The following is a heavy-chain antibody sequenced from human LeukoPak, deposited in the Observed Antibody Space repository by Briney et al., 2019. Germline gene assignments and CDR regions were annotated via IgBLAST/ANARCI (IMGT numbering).Heavy chain of an antibody. CDR2: ISYDGSNK. Sequence: PGRSLRLSCAASGFTFSSYGMHWVRQAPGKGLEWEAVISYDGSNKYYADSVKGRFTISRDNSKNTLYLQMNSLRAEDTAVYYCAKDRLSRFEYYFDYWGQGTLVTVSS. J-gene: IGHJ4*02. CDR1: GFTFSSYG. V-gene: IGHV3-30*18. D-gene: IGHD2/OR15-2a*01. CDR3: AKDRLSRFEYYFDY.